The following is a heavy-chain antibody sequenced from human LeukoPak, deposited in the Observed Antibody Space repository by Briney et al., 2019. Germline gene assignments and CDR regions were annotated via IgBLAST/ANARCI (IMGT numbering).Heavy chain of an antibody. J-gene: IGHJ4*02. CDR1: GYTFTAYY. Sequence: ASVKVSCKASGYTFTAYYMHWVRQAPGQGLEWMGIIDPSGGGTSYAQKFQGRITLTRDTSTSIVYMELSSLTSEDTPVYYCASLGSGSSPIIDFDYWGQGTLVTVCS. CDR3: ASLGSGSSPIIDFDY. V-gene: IGHV1-46*01. D-gene: IGHD3-10*01. CDR2: IDPSGGGT.